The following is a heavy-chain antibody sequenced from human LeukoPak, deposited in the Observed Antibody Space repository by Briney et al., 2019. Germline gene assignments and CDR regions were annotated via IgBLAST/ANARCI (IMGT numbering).Heavy chain of an antibody. Sequence: GGSLRLSCAASGFTVSSNYMSWVRQAPGKGLEWVSVIYSGGSTYYADSVKGRFTISRDNSKNTLYLQMNSLRAEGTAVYYCATFTVPLAWWFDPWGQGTLVTVSS. J-gene: IGHJ5*02. CDR3: ATFTVPLAWWFDP. D-gene: IGHD4-17*01. CDR1: GFTVSSNY. CDR2: IYSGGST. V-gene: IGHV3-66*01.